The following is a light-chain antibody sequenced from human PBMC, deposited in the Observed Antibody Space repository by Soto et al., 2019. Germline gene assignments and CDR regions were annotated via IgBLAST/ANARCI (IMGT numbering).Light chain of an antibody. CDR1: QSISSW. CDR3: QQYNSYCT. CDR2: DAS. J-gene: IGKJ1*01. Sequence: DIQKTQSPSTLSASVGDRVTITCRASQSISSWLAWYQQKPGKAPKLLIYDASSLESGVPSRFSGSGSGTEFTLTISSLQPDDFATYYCQQYNSYCTFGQGTKVDIK. V-gene: IGKV1-5*01.